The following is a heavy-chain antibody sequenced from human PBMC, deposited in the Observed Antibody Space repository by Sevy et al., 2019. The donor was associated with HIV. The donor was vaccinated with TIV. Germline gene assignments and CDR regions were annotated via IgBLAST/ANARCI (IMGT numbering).Heavy chain of an antibody. CDR1: GFSFGDYA. CDR2: ISWNSVSL. J-gene: IGHJ6*02. D-gene: IGHD6-6*01. V-gene: IGHV3-9*01. CDR3: AKDNRPATMSNSSYYYYYGMDV. Sequence: GGSLRLSCAASGFSFGDYAMHWVRQAPGKGLEWVSGISWNSVSLDYAGSVKGRFTISRDNAKNSLFLQMNRLRSEDTALYYCAKDNRPATMSNSSYYYYYGMDVWGQGTTVTVSS.